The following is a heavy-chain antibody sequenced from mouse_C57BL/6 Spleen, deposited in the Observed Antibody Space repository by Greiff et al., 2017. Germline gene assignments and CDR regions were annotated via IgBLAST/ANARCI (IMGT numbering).Heavy chain of an antibody. CDR3: ARNALRQAKDY. D-gene: IGHD2-12*01. CDR2: IWSGGST. Sequence: VQGVESGPGLVQPSQSLSITCTVSGFSLTSYGVHWVRQSPGKGLEWLGVIWSGGSTDYNAAFISRLSISKDNSKSQVFFKINSLQAEYTAIYYCARNALRQAKDYWGQGTSVTVSS. CDR1: GFSLTSYG. V-gene: IGHV2-2*01. J-gene: IGHJ4*01.